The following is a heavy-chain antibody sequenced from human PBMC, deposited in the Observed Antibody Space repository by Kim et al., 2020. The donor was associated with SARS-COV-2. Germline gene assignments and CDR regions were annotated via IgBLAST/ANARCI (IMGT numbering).Heavy chain of an antibody. CDR2: IYYSGST. CDR1: GGSISSGGYY. D-gene: IGHD2-2*01. V-gene: IGHV4-31*03. CDR3: AREVSGYCSSTSCEGRPDY. Sequence: SETLSLTCTVSGGSISSGGYYWSWIRQHPGKGLEWIGYIYYSGSTYYNPSLKSRVTISVDTSKNQFSLKLSSVTAADTAVYYCAREVSGYCSSTSCEGRPDYWGQGTLVTVSS. J-gene: IGHJ4*02.